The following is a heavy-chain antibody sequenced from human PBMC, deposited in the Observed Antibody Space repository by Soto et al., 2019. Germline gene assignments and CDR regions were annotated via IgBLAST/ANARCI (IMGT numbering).Heavy chain of an antibody. V-gene: IGHV3-73*01. D-gene: IGHD6-13*01. CDR2: IRSKANSYAT. Sequence: GGSLRLSCAASGFTFSGSAMHLFRQASRKGLECVGCIRSKANSYATAYAASVKGRFTISRDDSKNTAYLQMNSLKTEDTAVYYCCIAAAEWGQGTMVTVSS. J-gene: IGHJ4*02. CDR3: CIAAAE. CDR1: GFTFSGSA.